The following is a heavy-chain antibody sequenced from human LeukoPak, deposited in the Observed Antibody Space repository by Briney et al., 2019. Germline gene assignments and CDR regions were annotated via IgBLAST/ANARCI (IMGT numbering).Heavy chain of an antibody. CDR3: AMVRGVYDY. CDR1: GYTFTSYG. V-gene: IGHV1-2*02. Sequence: ASVKVSCKASGYTFTSYGISGVRQAPGQGLEWMGWINPNSGGTNYAQKFQGRVTMTRDTSISTAYMELSRLRSDDTAVYYCAMVRGVYDYWGQGTLVTVSS. J-gene: IGHJ4*02. CDR2: INPNSGGT. D-gene: IGHD3-10*01.